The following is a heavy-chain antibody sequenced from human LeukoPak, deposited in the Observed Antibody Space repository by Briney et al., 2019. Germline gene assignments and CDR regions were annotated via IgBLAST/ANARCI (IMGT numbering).Heavy chain of an antibody. J-gene: IGHJ3*02. V-gene: IGHV4-39*06. Sequence: PSETLSLTCTVSGGSISSSSYYWGWIRQPPGKGLEWIGSIYYSGSTYYNPSLKSRVTISVDTSKNQFPLKLSSVTAADTAVYYCATYSSSRPLRTLGAFDIWGQGTMVTVSS. CDR1: GGSISSSSYY. D-gene: IGHD6-13*01. CDR3: ATYSSSRPLRTLGAFDI. CDR2: IYYSGST.